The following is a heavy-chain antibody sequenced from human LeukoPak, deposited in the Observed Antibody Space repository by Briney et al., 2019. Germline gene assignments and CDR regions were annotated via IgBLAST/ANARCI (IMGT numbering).Heavy chain of an antibody. CDR1: GFTFDDYS. CDR3: AKDLNKYSSSCPGY. CDR2: ISWDVGST. J-gene: IGHJ4*02. V-gene: IGHV3-43*01. Sequence: GGSLRLSCAASGFTFDDYSMHWVRQAPGKGLEWVSLISWDVGSTYYADSVKGRFTISRDNSKNSLYLQMNSLRTEDTALYYCAKDLNKYSSSCPGYWGQGTLVTVSS. D-gene: IGHD6-13*01.